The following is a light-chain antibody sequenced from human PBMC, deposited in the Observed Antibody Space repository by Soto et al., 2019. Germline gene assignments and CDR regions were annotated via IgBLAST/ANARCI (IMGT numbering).Light chain of an antibody. CDR1: SGSIANNY. V-gene: IGLV6-57*04. J-gene: IGLJ2*01. CDR2: ENN. Sequence: NFMLTQPHSVSESPGKTLSISCTRSSGSIANNYVQWYQQRPGSAPTTVIYENNQRLSGVPDRFSGSIDSSSNSASLTISRLQTEDEADYYCQSFDINNVVFGGGTKLTVL. CDR3: QSFDINNVV.